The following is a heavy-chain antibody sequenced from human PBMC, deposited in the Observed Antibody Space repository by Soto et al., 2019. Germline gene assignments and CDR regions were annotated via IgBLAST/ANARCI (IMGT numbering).Heavy chain of an antibody. CDR1: GGSITTSTHY. CDR2: IYYSGST. V-gene: IGHV4-39*01. Sequence: QLQLQESGPGLVKPSETLSLICTVSGGSITTSTHYWGWIRQPPGKGLEWIGNIYYSGSTYYTPSLKSRATISVDTSKNQFSLRLSSVTAADTAVYYCARQRRSTTCPADYWGQGTLVTVSP. J-gene: IGHJ4*02. CDR3: ARQRRSTTCPADY.